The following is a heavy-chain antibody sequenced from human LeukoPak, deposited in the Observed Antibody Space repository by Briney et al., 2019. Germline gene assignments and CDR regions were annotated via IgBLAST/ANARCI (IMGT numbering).Heavy chain of an antibody. Sequence: SETLSLTCAVCGGSFSVYYWSWIRQPPGKGLEWIGEINHSGSTNYNPSLKSRVTISVDTSKNQFSLKLSSVTAADTAVYYCARGPASYDFWSGYRNWFDPWGQGTLVTVSS. D-gene: IGHD3-3*01. CDR1: GGSFSVYY. CDR3: ARGPASYDFWSGYRNWFDP. V-gene: IGHV4-34*01. CDR2: INHSGST. J-gene: IGHJ5*02.